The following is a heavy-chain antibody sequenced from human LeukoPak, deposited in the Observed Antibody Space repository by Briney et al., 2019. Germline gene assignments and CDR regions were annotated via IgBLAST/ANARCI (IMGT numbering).Heavy chain of an antibody. Sequence: PSETLSLTCTVSGGSISSGSYYWGWIRQPPGKGLEWIGSIYYSGSTYYNPSLKSRVTISVDTSKNQFSLKLSSVTAADAAVYYCARLEYSSSCIDYWGQGTLVTVSS. V-gene: IGHV4-39*01. D-gene: IGHD6-13*01. CDR2: IYYSGST. J-gene: IGHJ4*02. CDR3: ARLEYSSSCIDY. CDR1: GGSISSGSYY.